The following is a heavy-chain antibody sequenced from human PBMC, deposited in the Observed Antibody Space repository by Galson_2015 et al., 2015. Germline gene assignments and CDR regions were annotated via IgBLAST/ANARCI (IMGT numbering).Heavy chain of an antibody. CDR1: GFTFSSYA. D-gene: IGHD6-19*01. V-gene: IGHV3-23*01. Sequence: SLRLSCAAPGFTFSSYAMSWVRQAPGKGLEWVSAISGSGTSTYYADSGKGRFTISRDSSKNTLYLQMNSLRAEDTALYYCAKVAAVAGKSPFDYWGQGALATVSS. CDR3: AKVAAVAGKSPFDY. CDR2: ISGSGTST. J-gene: IGHJ4*02.